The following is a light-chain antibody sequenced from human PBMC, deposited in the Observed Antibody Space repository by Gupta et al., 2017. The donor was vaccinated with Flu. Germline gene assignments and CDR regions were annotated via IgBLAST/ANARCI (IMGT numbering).Light chain of an antibody. V-gene: IGKV4-1*01. CDR1: QSVLYSSNNKNY. Sequence: DIVITQSPDPLAVSLGERATINCKSSQSVLYSSNNKNYLAWYQQKPGQPPKLLIYWASTRESGVPDRFSGSGSGTDFTLTISGLQAEDVAVYYCQQYYSTPQTFGQGTKVEIK. CDR2: WAS. J-gene: IGKJ1*01. CDR3: QQYYSTPQT.